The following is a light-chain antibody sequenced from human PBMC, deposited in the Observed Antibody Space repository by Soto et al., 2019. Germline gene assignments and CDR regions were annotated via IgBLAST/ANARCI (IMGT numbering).Light chain of an antibody. Sequence: DIQMTQSPSTLSASVGDRVTITCRASQSVSPWLAWYQQKPGKAPNLLIYKMSTLEIGVPSRFSGSGSGTEFTLTINTLQSDDFAIYYCQQYTNYRWTFGQGTKVDIK. CDR2: KMS. CDR3: QQYTNYRWT. J-gene: IGKJ1*01. V-gene: IGKV1-5*03. CDR1: QSVSPW.